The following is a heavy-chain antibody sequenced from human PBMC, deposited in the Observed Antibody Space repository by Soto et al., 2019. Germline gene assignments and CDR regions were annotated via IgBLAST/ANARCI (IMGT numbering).Heavy chain of an antibody. CDR1: GGSFSGYQ. J-gene: IGHJ6*03. CDR3: ARGLILWFGELSRRGGYYYYMDV. CDR2: INDSGDI. Sequence: QVQLQQWGAGLLKPSETLSLTCAVYGGSFSGYQWSWIRQTPGKGLEWIGGINDSGDINYNPSLKGRVTFLVDAPKTQISLRLSSVNAAATAVYYCARGLILWFGELSRRGGYYYYMDVWGKGTTVTVSS. D-gene: IGHD3-10*01. V-gene: IGHV4-34*01.